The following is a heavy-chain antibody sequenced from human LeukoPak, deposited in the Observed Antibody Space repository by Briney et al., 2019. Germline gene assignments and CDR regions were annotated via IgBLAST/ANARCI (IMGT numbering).Heavy chain of an antibody. Sequence: SSETLSLTCAVSGYSISSVYYWGWIRQPPGKGLEWIGSIYHSGSTYYNPSLKSRVTISVDTSKNQFSLKLSSVTAADTAVYDCARSYCGGDCRFDYWGQGTLVTVSS. CDR1: GYSISSVYY. CDR2: IYHSGST. J-gene: IGHJ4*02. D-gene: IGHD2-21*01. V-gene: IGHV4-38-2*01. CDR3: ARSYCGGDCRFDY.